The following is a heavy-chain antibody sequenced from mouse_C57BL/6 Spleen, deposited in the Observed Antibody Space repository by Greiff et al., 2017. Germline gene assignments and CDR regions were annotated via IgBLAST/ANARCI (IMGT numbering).Heavy chain of an antibody. D-gene: IGHD1-1*01. CDR1: GYTFTTYP. CDR3: ARGYGSSYDWYFDV. CDR2: FHPYNDDT. J-gene: IGHJ1*03. V-gene: IGHV1-47*01. Sequence: QVQLKESGAELVKPGASVKMSCKASGYTFTTYPIEWMKQNHGKSLEWIGNFHPYNDDTKYNEKFKGKATLTVEKSSSTVYLELSRLTSDDSAVYYCARGYGSSYDWYFDVWGTGTTVTVSS.